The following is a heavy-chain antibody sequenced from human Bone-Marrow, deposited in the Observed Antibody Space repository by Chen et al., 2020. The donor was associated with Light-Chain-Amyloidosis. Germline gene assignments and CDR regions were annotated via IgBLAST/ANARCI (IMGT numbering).Heavy chain of an antibody. D-gene: IGHD5-12*01. CDR3: ARRRDGYNFDY. CDR2: IYPDDSDA. Sequence: VKKTGESLKISCKGYGYTFPNYWIGWVRQMPGKGLEWMGVIYPDDSDARYSPSFEGQVTISADKSITTAYLQWRSLKASDTAMYYCARRRDGYNFDYWGQGTLVTVSS. J-gene: IGHJ4*02. V-gene: IGHV5-51*01. CDR1: GYTFPNYW.